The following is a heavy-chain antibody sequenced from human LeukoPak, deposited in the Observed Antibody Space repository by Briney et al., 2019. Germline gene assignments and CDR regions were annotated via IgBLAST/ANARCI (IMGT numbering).Heavy chain of an antibody. J-gene: IGHJ4*02. Sequence: ASVKVSCKASGYTFTSYYMHWVRQAPGQGLEWMGIINPSGGSTSYAQKFQGRVTMTRDTSTSTVYMELSSLRSEDTAVYYCARADHVEMATIIAIDYRGQGTLVTVSS. CDR2: INPSGGST. CDR3: ARADHVEMATIIAIDY. CDR1: GYTFTSYY. V-gene: IGHV1-46*01. D-gene: IGHD5-12*01.